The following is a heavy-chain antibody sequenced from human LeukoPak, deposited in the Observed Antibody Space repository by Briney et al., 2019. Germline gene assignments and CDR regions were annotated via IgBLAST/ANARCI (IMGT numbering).Heavy chain of an antibody. V-gene: IGHV3-21*01. CDR1: GFTFSSYS. Sequence: GGSLRLSCAASGFTFSSYSMNWVRQAPGKGLEWVSSISSSSSYIYYADSVKGRFTISRDNAKNSLYLQMNSLRAEDTAVYYCAREMYYYGSDPKFDYWGQGTLVTVSS. J-gene: IGHJ4*02. D-gene: IGHD3-10*01. CDR3: AREMYYYGSDPKFDY. CDR2: ISSSSSYI.